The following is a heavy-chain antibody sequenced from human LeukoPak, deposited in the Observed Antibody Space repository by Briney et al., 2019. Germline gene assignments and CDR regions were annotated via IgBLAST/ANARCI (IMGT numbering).Heavy chain of an antibody. D-gene: IGHD3-22*01. CDR2: ISYDGSNK. V-gene: IGHV3-30*18. CDR3: AKDGLHHSNGPGWGMDV. J-gene: IGHJ6*02. CDR1: GFTFSSYG. Sequence: GGSLRLSCAASGFTFSSYGMHWVRLAPGKGLEWVAVISYDGSNKYYADSVKGRFTISRDNSKNTLYLQMNSLRAEDTAVYYCAKDGLHHSNGPGWGMDVWGQGTTVTVSS.